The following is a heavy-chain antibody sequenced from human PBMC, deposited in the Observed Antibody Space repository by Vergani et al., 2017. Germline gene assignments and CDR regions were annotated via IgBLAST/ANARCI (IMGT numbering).Heavy chain of an antibody. CDR2: TYHSGST. V-gene: IGHV4-30-2*01. D-gene: IGHD2-15*01. J-gene: IGHJ4*02. Sequence: QLQLQESGSGLVKPSQTLSLTCAVSGGSISSGGYSWSWIRQPPGKGREWIGYTYHSGSTYYNPPLRSRVTISVDRSKNQFSLKLSSVTAADTAVYYCARFVVAADYFDYWGQGTLVTVSS. CDR1: GGSISSGGYS. CDR3: ARFVVAADYFDY.